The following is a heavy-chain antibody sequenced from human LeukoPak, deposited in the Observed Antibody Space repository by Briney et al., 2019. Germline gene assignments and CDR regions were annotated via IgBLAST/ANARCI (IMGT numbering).Heavy chain of an antibody. Sequence: SETLSLTCTVSGGSISSGGYYWSWIRQHPGKGLEWIGYIYYSGSTYYNPSLKSRVTISVDTSKNQFSLKLSSVTAADTAVYYCAKGSGSYEDGGSWFDPWGQGTLVTVSS. D-gene: IGHD1-26*01. CDR2: IYYSGST. V-gene: IGHV4-31*03. CDR1: GGSISSGGYY. CDR3: AKGSGSYEDGGSWFDP. J-gene: IGHJ5*02.